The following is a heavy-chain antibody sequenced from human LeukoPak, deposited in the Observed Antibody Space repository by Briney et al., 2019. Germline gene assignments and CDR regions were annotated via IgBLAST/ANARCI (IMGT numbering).Heavy chain of an antibody. CDR1: GFTLSSYA. CDR3: ASFHYYGSGAYYLSY. Sequence: WESLRLSCAASGFTLSSYAMTWVRQAPGQGLEWVSDIGDSGATTYYADSVKGRFTISRDNSKSTLYLQMSSLRAEDTAVYFCASFHYYGSGAYYLSYWGQGTLVTVSS. D-gene: IGHD3-10*01. V-gene: IGHV3-23*01. J-gene: IGHJ4*02. CDR2: IGDSGATT.